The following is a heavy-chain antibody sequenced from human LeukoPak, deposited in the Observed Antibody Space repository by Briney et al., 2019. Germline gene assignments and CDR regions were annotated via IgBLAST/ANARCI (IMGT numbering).Heavy chain of an antibody. J-gene: IGHJ3*02. CDR1: GGSISSSSYY. Sequence: PSETLSLTCTVSGGSISSSSYYWGWIRQPPGKGLEGIGRIYYSGSTYYDPSLKSRVTISVDTYKNQFSLKLSSVTAADTAVYYCASYKRRDSSGYYCDAFDIWGQGTMVTVSS. V-gene: IGHV4-39*01. CDR2: IYYSGST. CDR3: ASYKRRDSSGYYCDAFDI. D-gene: IGHD3-22*01.